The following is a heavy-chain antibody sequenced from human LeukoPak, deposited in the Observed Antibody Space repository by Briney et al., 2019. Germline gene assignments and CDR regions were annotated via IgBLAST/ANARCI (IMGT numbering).Heavy chain of an antibody. Sequence: PGGSLRLSCAASGFTFSDYSMNWVRRAPGRGLEWISYIGLGSGFVSYADSVKGRFSISSDTARNSVYLQMSSLRAEDTAVYYCARDHNWAFDSWGQGTLVTVSS. CDR3: ARDHNWAFDS. CDR2: IGLGSGFV. J-gene: IGHJ4*02. V-gene: IGHV3-21*05. CDR1: GFTFSDYS. D-gene: IGHD1-20*01.